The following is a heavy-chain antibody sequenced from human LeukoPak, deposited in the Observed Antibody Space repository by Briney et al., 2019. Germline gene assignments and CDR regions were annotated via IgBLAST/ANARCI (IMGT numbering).Heavy chain of an antibody. V-gene: IGHV3-48*04. CDR1: GFNFSSYS. D-gene: IGHD5-24*01. Sequence: GGSLRLSCAASGFNFSSYSMNWVRQAPGKGLEWVSYISSSGSTIYYADSVKGRFTISRDNAKNSLYLQMNSLRAEDTAVYYCARGVEMATIDYWGQGTLVTVSS. CDR2: ISSSGSTI. CDR3: ARGVEMATIDY. J-gene: IGHJ4*02.